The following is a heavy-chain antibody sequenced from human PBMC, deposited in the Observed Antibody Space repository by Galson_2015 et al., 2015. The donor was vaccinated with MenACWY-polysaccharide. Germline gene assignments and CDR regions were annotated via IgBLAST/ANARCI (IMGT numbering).Heavy chain of an antibody. CDR1: GFTFTNYA. Sequence: SLRLSCAASGFTFTNYAMSWVRQAPGKGLEWVSAIRSSGTNTYYADSVKGRFTISRDNSKNTLYLQMNSLRAEDTAVYYCAKDSTDGWSVAWRFDHWGQGTLVTVSS. V-gene: IGHV3-23*01. D-gene: IGHD3-3*01. CDR2: IRSSGTNT. J-gene: IGHJ5*02. CDR3: AKDSTDGWSVAWRFDH.